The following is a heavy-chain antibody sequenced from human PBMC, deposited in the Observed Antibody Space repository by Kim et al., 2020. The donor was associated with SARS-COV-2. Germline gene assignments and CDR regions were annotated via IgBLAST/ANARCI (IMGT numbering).Heavy chain of an antibody. D-gene: IGHD6-19*01. CDR1: GFTFTNYA. V-gene: IGHV3-23*01. Sequence: GESLKISCAASGFTFTNYAMDWVRQAPGKGLEWVSAIRETGTKTYYADSVKGRFTISRDNSKNTLFLQMNSLRAAYTAIYFCAREVGSRGWYTVDYWGQG. CDR3: AREVGSRGWYTVDY. CDR2: IRETGTKT. J-gene: IGHJ4*02.